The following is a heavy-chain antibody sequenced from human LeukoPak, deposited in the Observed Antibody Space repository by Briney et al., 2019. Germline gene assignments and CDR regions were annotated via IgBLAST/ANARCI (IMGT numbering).Heavy chain of an antibody. CDR2: IYYTGST. J-gene: IGHJ4*02. CDR3: ARDPEVDTGTGPRFDY. V-gene: IGHV4-39*07. Sequence: PSETLSLTCTVSGGSISSGSHYWGWIRQPPGKGLEWIGNIYYTGSTYYNPSLKSRVTISVDTSKNQFSLKLSSVTAADTAVYYCARDPEVDTGTGPRFDYWGQGTLVTVSS. D-gene: IGHD5-18*01. CDR1: GGSISSGSHY.